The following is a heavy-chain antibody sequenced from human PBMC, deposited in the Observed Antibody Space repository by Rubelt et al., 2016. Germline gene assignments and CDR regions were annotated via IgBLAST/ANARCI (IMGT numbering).Heavy chain of an antibody. CDR1: GYSISNGYY. J-gene: IGHJ2*01. V-gene: IGHV3-11*01. D-gene: IGHD5-24*01. CDR2: ISSSGSST. CDR3: AKDRAYKQNWYFDL. Sequence: QVQLQQWGAGLLKPSETLSLTCSVSGYSISNGYYWGWIRQPPGKGLEWVSFISSSGSSTSHAESVKGRCTITRNNSKNTLYLQRNSLRAEDTAVYYGAKDRAYKQNWYFDLWGRGTLVTVSS.